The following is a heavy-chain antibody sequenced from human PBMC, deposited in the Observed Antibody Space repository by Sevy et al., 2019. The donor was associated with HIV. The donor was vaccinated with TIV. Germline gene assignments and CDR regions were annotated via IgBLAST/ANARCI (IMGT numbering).Heavy chain of an antibody. Sequence: GGSLRLSCTASGFTFGDYCVSWFRQAPGKGLEWVGAIRDRAYGGTTEYAAAVKARFSISRDDSRNIAYLQMDGLNTDDTAVYYCTREAVTMYQGINTVFAIWGQGTLVTASS. J-gene: IGHJ4*03. V-gene: IGHV3-49*03. CDR3: TREAVTMYQGINTVFAI. D-gene: IGHD3-10*02. CDR1: GFTFGDYC. CDR2: IRDRAYGGTT.